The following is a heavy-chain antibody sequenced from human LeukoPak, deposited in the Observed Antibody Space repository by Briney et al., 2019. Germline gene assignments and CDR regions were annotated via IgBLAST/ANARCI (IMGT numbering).Heavy chain of an antibody. D-gene: IGHD1-26*01. Sequence: ASVKVSRKASGYTFTGYYMHWVRQAPGQGLEWMGWINPNSGGTNYAQKFQGRVTVTTDESTSTAYMELSSLRSEDTAVYYCAREVEGATTGYWGQGTLVTVSS. CDR1: GYTFTGYY. J-gene: IGHJ4*02. CDR2: INPNSGGT. V-gene: IGHV1-2*02. CDR3: AREVEGATTGY.